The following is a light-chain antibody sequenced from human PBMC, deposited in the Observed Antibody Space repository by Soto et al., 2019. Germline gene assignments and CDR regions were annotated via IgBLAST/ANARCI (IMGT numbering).Light chain of an antibody. CDR1: SSDVGGYNY. J-gene: IGLJ1*01. CDR2: DVS. Sequence: QSALTHPPSASGSPGQSVTISCTGTSSDVGGYNYVSWYQQHPGRAPKLMIYDVSKRPSGVPDRFSGSKSGNTASLTVSGLQVEDEADYYCSSYAGTRIVFGTGTKVTVL. V-gene: IGLV2-8*01. CDR3: SSYAGTRIV.